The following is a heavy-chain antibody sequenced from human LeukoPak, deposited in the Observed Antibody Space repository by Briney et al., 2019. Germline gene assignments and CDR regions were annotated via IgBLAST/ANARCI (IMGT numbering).Heavy chain of an antibody. CDR3: AKFHFRASYYGSGD. CDR1: GFTFSSYA. CDR2: ISGSGGST. Sequence: GGSLRLSCAASGFTFSSYAMSWVRQAPGKGLEWVSAISGSGGSTYYADSVKGRFTISRDNSKNTLYLQMNSLRAEDTAVYYCAKFHFRASYYGSGDWGQGTLVTVSS. J-gene: IGHJ4*02. V-gene: IGHV3-23*01. D-gene: IGHD3-10*01.